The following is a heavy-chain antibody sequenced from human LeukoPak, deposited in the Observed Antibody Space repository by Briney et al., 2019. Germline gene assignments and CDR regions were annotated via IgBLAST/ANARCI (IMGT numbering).Heavy chain of an antibody. V-gene: IGHV3-33*01. D-gene: IGHD5-18*01. CDR1: GFTFSSYG. CDR2: IWYDGSNK. J-gene: IGHJ4*02. Sequence: GRSLRLSCAASGFTFSSYGMHWVRQAPGKGLEWVAVIWYDGSNKYYADSVKGRFTISRDNSKNTLYLQMNSLRAEDTAVHYCARDGSGDSYGQPFDYWGQGTLVTVSS. CDR3: ARDGSGDSYGQPFDY.